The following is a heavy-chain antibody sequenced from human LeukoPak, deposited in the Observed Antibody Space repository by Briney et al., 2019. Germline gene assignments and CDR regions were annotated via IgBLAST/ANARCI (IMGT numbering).Heavy chain of an antibody. CDR2: IKQDGSEK. D-gene: IGHD3/OR15-3a*01. J-gene: IGHJ4*02. Sequence: GGSLRLSCAASGFTFSSYWMSWVRQAPGKGLEWVANIKQDGSEKNYVDSVKGRFTISRDNAKNSLYLQMNSLRAEDTAVYYCAREGRFLDGYGGDYWGQGTLVTVSS. CDR3: AREGRFLDGYGGDY. CDR1: GFTFSSYW. V-gene: IGHV3-7*01.